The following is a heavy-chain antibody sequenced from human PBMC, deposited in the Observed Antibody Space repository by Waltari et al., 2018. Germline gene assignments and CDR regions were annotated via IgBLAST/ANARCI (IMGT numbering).Heavy chain of an antibody. CDR2: VYHFGSS. D-gene: IGHD4-17*01. J-gene: IGHJ4*02. V-gene: IGHV4-38-2*01. CDR3: ARHESAHYGGFDS. CDR1: GDSITSASY. Sequence: QVQLQESGPGLVKPSETLSLTCAVSGDSITSASYWGWIRQPPGKGLAWIGYVYHFGSSSYNPSRKSRVTMAVDTSKRQFSLNLSSVTAADTAVYYCARHESAHYGGFDSWGRGTLVTVSA.